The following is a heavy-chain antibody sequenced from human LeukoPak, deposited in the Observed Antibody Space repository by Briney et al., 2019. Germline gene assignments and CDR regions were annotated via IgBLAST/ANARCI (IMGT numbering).Heavy chain of an antibody. D-gene: IGHD6-6*01. CDR2: IYTSGST. V-gene: IGHV4-61*02. CDR1: GGSISSGSYY. J-gene: IGHJ4*02. CDR3: AREAIELTARRFDY. Sequence: SETLSLTCTVSGGSISSGSYYWSWIRQPAGKGLEWIGRIYTSGSTNYNPSLKSRVTISVDTSKNQFSLKLSSVTAADTAVYYCAREAIELTARRFDYWGQGTLVTVSS.